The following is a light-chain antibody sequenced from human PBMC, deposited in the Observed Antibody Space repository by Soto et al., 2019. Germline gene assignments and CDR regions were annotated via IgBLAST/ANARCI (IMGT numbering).Light chain of an antibody. CDR2: GAS. CDR1: QRISNSY. Sequence: EIVMTQSPATLSVSPGERATLSCRASQRISNSYLAWYQQKPGQAPRLLIYGASTRATDVPDRFSGSGSGADFTLSISRLEPEDFAVYYCQQYGSSPPRTFGQGTKVDIK. V-gene: IGKV3-20*01. CDR3: QQYGSSPPRT. J-gene: IGKJ1*01.